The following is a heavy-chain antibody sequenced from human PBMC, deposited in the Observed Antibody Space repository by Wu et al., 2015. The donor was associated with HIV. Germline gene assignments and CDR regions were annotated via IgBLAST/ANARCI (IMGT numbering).Heavy chain of an antibody. J-gene: IGHJ5*02. CDR3: ARDFTLTTPGLRHNWFGP. V-gene: IGHV1-2*02. Sequence: QVQLVQSGAEVKKPGASVKVSCKASKCTFTDYHMHWVRQAPGQGLEWMGWINLNTGDTNYAQKFQGRVTMTRDTSITTAYMELTRLRSDDTATYYCARDFTLTTPGLRHNWFGPWGQGTLVTVSS. D-gene: IGHD4-11*01. CDR1: KCTFTDYH. CDR2: INLNTGDT.